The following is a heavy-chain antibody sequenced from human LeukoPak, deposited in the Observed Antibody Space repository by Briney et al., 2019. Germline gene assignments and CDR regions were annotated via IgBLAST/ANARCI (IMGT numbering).Heavy chain of an antibody. Sequence: PSETLSLTCTVSGGSISSYYWSWIRQPAGKGLEWIGRIYSSGSTRYNPSLKSRVTMSVDTSTNHFSLNLSSVTAADTAVYYCARDRTYGGNSGFDYWGQGTLVTVSS. CDR1: GGSISSYY. CDR2: IYSSGST. D-gene: IGHD4-23*01. J-gene: IGHJ4*02. CDR3: ARDRTYGGNSGFDY. V-gene: IGHV4-4*07.